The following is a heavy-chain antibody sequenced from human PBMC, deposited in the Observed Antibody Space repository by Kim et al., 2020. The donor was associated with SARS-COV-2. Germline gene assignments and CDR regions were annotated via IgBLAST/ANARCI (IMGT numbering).Heavy chain of an antibody. Sequence: GGSLRLSCAASGFTFSSYWMSWVRQAPGKGLEWVANIKQDGSEKYYVDSVKGRFTISRDNAKNSLYLQMNSLRAEDTAVYYCARDLRYSSSSPPDYGMDVWGQGTTVTVSS. J-gene: IGHJ6*02. D-gene: IGHD6-6*01. CDR2: IKQDGSEK. CDR3: ARDLRYSSSSPPDYGMDV. V-gene: IGHV3-7*01. CDR1: GFTFSSYW.